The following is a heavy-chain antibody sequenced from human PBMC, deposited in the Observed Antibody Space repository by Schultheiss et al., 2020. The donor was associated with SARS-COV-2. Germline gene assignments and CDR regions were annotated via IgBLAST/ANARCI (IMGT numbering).Heavy chain of an antibody. D-gene: IGHD3-10*01. V-gene: IGHV1-18*01. Sequence: VKVSCKASGYTFTSYGISWVRQAPGQGLEWMGWISAYNGNTNYAQKLQGRVTMTTDTSTSTAYMELRSLRSDDTAVYFCAREIGTKVRYYYYYGMDVWGQGTTVTVSS. CDR1: GYTFTSYG. CDR3: AREIGTKVRYYYYYGMDV. CDR2: ISAYNGNT. J-gene: IGHJ6*02.